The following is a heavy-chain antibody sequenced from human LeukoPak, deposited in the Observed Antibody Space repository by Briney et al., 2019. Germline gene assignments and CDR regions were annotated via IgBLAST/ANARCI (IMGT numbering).Heavy chain of an antibody. CDR3: ARHFSGAFDI. CDR2: IYTSGST. V-gene: IGHV4-4*09. J-gene: IGHJ3*02. D-gene: IGHD3-3*02. Sequence: SXXLSLTCXXSXGSISSYYWSWIRQPPGKGLEWIGYIYTSGSTNYNPSLKSRVTISVDTSKNQFSLKLSSVTAADTAVYYCARHFSGAFDIWGQGTMVTVSS. CDR1: XGSISSYY.